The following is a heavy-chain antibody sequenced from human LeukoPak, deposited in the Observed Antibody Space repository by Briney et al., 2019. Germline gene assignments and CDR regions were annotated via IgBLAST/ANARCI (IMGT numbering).Heavy chain of an antibody. CDR2: ISAYNGNT. J-gene: IGHJ4*02. D-gene: IGHD3-22*01. CDR1: GYTFTSYG. V-gene: IGHV1-18*01. CDR3: ARDPISYYYDSSGYGRDY. Sequence: ASVKVSCKASGYTFTSYGISWVRQAPGQGLEWMGWISAYNGNTNYAQKLQGRVTMTTDTSTSTAYMELRSLRSDDTAVYYCARDPISYYYDSSGYGRDYWGQGTLVTVSS.